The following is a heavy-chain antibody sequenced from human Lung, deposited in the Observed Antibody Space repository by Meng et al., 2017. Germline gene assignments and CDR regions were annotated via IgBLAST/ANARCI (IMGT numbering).Heavy chain of an antibody. Sequence: VQLAEPGPGLGKPAGTLSLPCAGSGGSISSSNWWRWVRQPPGKGLEWIGEIYHSGSTNYNPSLKSRVTISVDKSKNQFSLKLSSVTAADTAVYYCARGSITMVRGVSVFDPWGQGTLVTVSS. CDR1: GGSISSSNW. CDR3: ARGSITMVRGVSVFDP. CDR2: IYHSGST. J-gene: IGHJ5*02. V-gene: IGHV4-4*02. D-gene: IGHD3-10*01.